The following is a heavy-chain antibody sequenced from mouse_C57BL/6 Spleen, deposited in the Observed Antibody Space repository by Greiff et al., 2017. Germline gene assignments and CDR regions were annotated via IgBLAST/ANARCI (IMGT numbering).Heavy chain of an antibody. D-gene: IGHD3-3*01. Sequence: VQLQQSGPELVKPGASVKISCKASGYTFTDYYMNWVKQSPGKSLEWIGDINPNNGGTSYNQKFKGKATLTVDKSSSTAYMELRSLTSEDSAVYYCARWGPYAMDYWGQGTSVTVAS. CDR1: GYTFTDYY. V-gene: IGHV1-26*01. CDR3: ARWGPYAMDY. J-gene: IGHJ4*01. CDR2: INPNNGGT.